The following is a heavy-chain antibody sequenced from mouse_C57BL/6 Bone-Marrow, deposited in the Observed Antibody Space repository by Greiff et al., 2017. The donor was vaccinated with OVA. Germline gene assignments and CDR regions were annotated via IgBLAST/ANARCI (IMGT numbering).Heavy chain of an antibody. CDR2: IDPEDGDT. J-gene: IGHJ1*03. Sequence: VQLQQSGAELVRPGASVKLSCTASGFNINDYYMHWVKQRPEQGLEWIGRIDPEDGDTEYDSKFQGKATMTADTSSNTAYLQLSSLTSEDTAVYYCATLYYGSSHWYFDVWGTGTTVTVSS. V-gene: IGHV14-1*01. D-gene: IGHD1-1*01. CDR1: GFNINDYY. CDR3: ATLYYGSSHWYFDV.